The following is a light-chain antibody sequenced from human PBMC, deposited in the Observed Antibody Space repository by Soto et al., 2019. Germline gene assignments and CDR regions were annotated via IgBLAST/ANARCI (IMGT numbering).Light chain of an antibody. V-gene: IGKV3-20*01. CDR1: QSVSSSY. Sequence: EIVLTQSPGTLSLSPGERATLSCRASQSVSSSYLAWYQQKPGQAPRLLIYGASSRATGIPDRFSGSGSETDFTLTISRLEAKDFAVYYCQQYGSSLLTFGQGTRLEIK. J-gene: IGKJ5*01. CDR2: GAS. CDR3: QQYGSSLLT.